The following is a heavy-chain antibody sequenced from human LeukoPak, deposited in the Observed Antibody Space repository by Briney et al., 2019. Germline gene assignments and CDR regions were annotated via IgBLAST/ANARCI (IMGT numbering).Heavy chain of an antibody. D-gene: IGHD3-16*01. Sequence: GGSLRLSCAASGFTFSTYSINWVRQAPGKGLEWVSSIDSSSNYIFYRASVKGRFTISRDNAKNSLYLQMNSLRVDDTAVYYCARGTDGGLKEDFDYWGQGTLVTVSS. CDR2: IDSSSNYI. CDR3: ARGTDGGLKEDFDY. CDR1: GFTFSTYS. J-gene: IGHJ4*02. V-gene: IGHV3-21*01.